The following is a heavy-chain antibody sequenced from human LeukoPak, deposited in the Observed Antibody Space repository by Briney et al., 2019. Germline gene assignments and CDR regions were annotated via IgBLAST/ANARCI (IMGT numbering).Heavy chain of an antibody. J-gene: IGHJ4*02. CDR2: IYYSGST. CDR1: GGSISSYY. Sequence: PSETLSLTCTVSGGSISSYYWSWIRQPPGKGLEWIGYIYYSGSTNYNPSLKSRVTISVDTSKNQFSLKLSSVTAADTAVYYRARGPITTRSHFDYWGQGTLVTVSS. V-gene: IGHV4-59*01. CDR3: ARGPITTRSHFDY. D-gene: IGHD3-22*01.